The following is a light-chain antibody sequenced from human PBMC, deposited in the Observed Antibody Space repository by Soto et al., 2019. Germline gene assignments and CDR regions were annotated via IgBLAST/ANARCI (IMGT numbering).Light chain of an antibody. J-gene: IGLJ2*01. V-gene: IGLV2-14*01. CDR3: SSYTSSSTVV. CDR2: DVS. CDR1: SSDVGAYNY. Sequence: QSVLTQPASVSGSPGQSITISCTGTSSDVGAYNYVSWFQQYPGKAPKLMIYDVSNRPSGVSNRFSGSKSGNTASLTISGLQAEDEADYYCSSYTSSSTVVFGGGTKVTV.